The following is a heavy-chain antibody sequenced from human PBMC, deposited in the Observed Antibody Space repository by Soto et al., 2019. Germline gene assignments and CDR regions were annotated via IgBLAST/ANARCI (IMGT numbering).Heavy chain of an antibody. V-gene: IGHV1-3*05. CDR2: INAGNGNT. CDR3: ARALEMGDYYYYYGMDV. Sequence: QVQLVQSGAEEKKPGASVKVSCKASGYTFTSYAMHWVRQAPGQRLEWMGWINAGNGNTKYSQKFQGRVTITRDTSXSXXYMELSSLRSEDTAVYYCARALEMGDYYYYYGMDVWGQGTTVTVSS. CDR1: GYTFTSYA. J-gene: IGHJ6*02.